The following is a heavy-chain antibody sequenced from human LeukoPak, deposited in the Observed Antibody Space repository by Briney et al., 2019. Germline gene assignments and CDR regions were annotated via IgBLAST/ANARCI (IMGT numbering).Heavy chain of an antibody. CDR1: GVSISGYY. J-gene: IGHJ4*02. V-gene: IGHV4-4*07. D-gene: IGHD3-10*01. CDR3: ARGGGAYGSGEPNFDY. CDR2: IYSSGST. Sequence: KASETLSLTCTVSGVSISGYYWSWIRQSAGKGLEWIGRIYSSGSTNYNPSLQSRVTLSVDTSKNQFSLKLSSVTAADTAVYYCARGGGAYGSGEPNFDYWGQGTLVTVSS.